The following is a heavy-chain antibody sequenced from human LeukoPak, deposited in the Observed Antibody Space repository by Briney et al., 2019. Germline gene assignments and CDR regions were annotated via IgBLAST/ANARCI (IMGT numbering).Heavy chain of an antibody. CDR2: IYHSGST. CDR1: GYSISSGYY. D-gene: IGHD2-2*01. V-gene: IGHV4-38-2*01. CDR3: AIRGYCSSTRCQPWGVFDY. Sequence: SETLSLTCAVSGYSISSGYYWGWIRQPPGKGLEWIGSIYHSGSTYYNPSLKSRVTISVDTSKNQFSLKLSSVTAADTAVYYCAIRGYCSSTRCQPWGVFDYLGQGTLVTVSS. J-gene: IGHJ4*02.